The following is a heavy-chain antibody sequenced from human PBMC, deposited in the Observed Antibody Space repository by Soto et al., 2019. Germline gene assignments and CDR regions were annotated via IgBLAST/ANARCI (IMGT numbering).Heavy chain of an antibody. CDR1: GFTFSSYA. J-gene: IGHJ6*02. CDR3: AKDLGNLVVPAAIPGHFYYYYGMDV. D-gene: IGHD2-2*02. CDR2: ISGSGGST. V-gene: IGHV3-23*01. Sequence: PXGSLGLSCAASGFTFSSYAMSWVRQAPGKGLEWVSAISGSGGSTYYADSVKGRFTISRDNSKNTLYLQMNSLRAEDTAVYYCAKDLGNLVVPAAIPGHFYYYYGMDVWGQGTTVTVSS.